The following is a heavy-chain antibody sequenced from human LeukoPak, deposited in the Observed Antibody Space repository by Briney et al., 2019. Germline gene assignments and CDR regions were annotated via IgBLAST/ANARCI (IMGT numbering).Heavy chain of an antibody. D-gene: IGHD6-19*01. Sequence: GGSLRLSCAASGFTVSSNYMSWVRQAPGKGLEWVSVIYSGGGTYYADSVKGRFTISRDTSKNTLYLQMNSLRVEDTAVYYCARAGYNSGWYEYWGRGTLVTVSS. CDR2: IYSGGGT. V-gene: IGHV3-66*01. CDR3: ARAGYNSGWYEY. CDR1: GFTVSSNY. J-gene: IGHJ4*02.